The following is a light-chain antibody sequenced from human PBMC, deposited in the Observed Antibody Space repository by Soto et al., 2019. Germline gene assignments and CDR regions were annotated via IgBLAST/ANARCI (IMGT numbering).Light chain of an antibody. J-gene: IGKJ1*01. CDR1: QSLLHSNGYNY. CDR2: LGS. V-gene: IGKV2-28*01. Sequence: MTQSPLSLPVTPGEPASISCRSSQSLLHSNGYNYLDWYLQKPGQSPQLLSDLGSNRASGVPDRFSGSGSGTDFTLKISRVEAEDVGVYYCMQALQTPPAFGQGTKVEIK. CDR3: MQALQTPPA.